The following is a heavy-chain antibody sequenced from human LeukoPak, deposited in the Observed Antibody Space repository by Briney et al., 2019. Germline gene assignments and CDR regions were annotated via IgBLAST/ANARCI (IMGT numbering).Heavy chain of an antibody. CDR1: GFNFSKYG. D-gene: IGHD1-26*01. Sequence: GGSLRLSCAASGFNFSKYGMHWVRQAPGKGLEWVAVVSFDSYNEFYGDSVKGRFTISRDNSKNMVVLQMDRLIPEDTAVYFCVKGKWEDNHYYFGLDVWGQGTTVIVAS. CDR2: VSFDSYNE. V-gene: IGHV3-30*03. J-gene: IGHJ6*02. CDR3: VKGKWEDNHYYFGLDV.